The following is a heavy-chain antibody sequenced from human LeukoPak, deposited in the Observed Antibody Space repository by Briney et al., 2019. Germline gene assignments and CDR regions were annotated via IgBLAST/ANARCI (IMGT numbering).Heavy chain of an antibody. J-gene: IGHJ5*02. D-gene: IGHD3-16*02. CDR3: ARDKLGLGELSLYDQ. CDR1: GGTFSSYA. V-gene: IGHV1-69*13. CDR2: IIPIFGTA. Sequence: SVKVSCKASGGTFSSYAISWVRQAPGQGLEWMGGIIPIFGTANYAQKFQGRVTITADESTSTAYMELSSLRSEDTAMYYCARDKLGLGELSLYDQWGQGTLVTVFS.